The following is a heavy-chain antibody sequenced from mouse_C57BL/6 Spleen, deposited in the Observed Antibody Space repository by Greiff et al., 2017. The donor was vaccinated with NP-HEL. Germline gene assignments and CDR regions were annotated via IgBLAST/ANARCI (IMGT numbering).Heavy chain of an antibody. Sequence: EVQRVESEGGLVQPGSSMKLSCTASGFTFSDYYMAWVRQVPEKGLEWVANINYDGSSTYYLDSLKSRFIISRDNAKNILYLQMSSLKSEDTATYYCARERYGAMDYWGQGTSVTVSS. D-gene: IGHD2-14*01. CDR1: GFTFSDYY. V-gene: IGHV5-16*01. CDR3: ARERYGAMDY. J-gene: IGHJ4*01. CDR2: INYDGSST.